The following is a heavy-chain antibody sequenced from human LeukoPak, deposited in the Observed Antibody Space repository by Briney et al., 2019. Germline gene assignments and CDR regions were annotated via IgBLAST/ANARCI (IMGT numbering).Heavy chain of an antibody. CDR3: ARAKTQEKLLWFGESQDYYYGMDV. J-gene: IGHJ6*02. CDR1: GFTFSSYA. D-gene: IGHD3-10*01. Sequence: PGGSLRLSCAASGFTFSSYAMSWVRQAPGKGLEWVANIKQDGSEKYYVDSVKGRFTICRDNAKNSLYLQMNSLRAEDTAVYYCARAKTQEKLLWFGESQDYYYGMDVWGQGTTVTVSS. V-gene: IGHV3-7*01. CDR2: IKQDGSEK.